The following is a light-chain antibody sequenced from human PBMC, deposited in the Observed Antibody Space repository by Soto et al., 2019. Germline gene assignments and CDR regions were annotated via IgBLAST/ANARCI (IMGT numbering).Light chain of an antibody. CDR2: DVN. CDR3: SSYTGISTFV. CDR1: SSDVGGYDY. J-gene: IGLJ1*01. Sequence: QSALTQPASVSGSPGQSITISCTGTSSDVGGYDYVSWYQQLPGKAPKLLIYDVNNRPSGVSHRFSGSKSGNTASLTISGLQAEDEDDYYGSSYTGISTFVFGTGTKLTVL. V-gene: IGLV2-14*01.